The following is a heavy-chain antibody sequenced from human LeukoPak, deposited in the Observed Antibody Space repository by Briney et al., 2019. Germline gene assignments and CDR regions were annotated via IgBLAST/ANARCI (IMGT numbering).Heavy chain of an antibody. J-gene: IGHJ4*02. D-gene: IGHD2-15*01. CDR2: IWYDGSNK. V-gene: IGHV3-30*02. Sequence: GGSLRLSCAASGFTFSSYGMHWVRQAPGKGLEWVAFIWYDGSNKYYAGSVKGRFTISRDNSKNTLYLQMNSLRAEDTAVYYCAKTQDIVVVVAALGFDYWGQGTLVTVSS. CDR3: AKTQDIVVVVAALGFDY. CDR1: GFTFSSYG.